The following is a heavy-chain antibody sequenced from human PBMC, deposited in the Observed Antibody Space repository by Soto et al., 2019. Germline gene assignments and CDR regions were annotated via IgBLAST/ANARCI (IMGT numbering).Heavy chain of an antibody. CDR1: GFSLSTNGMG. D-gene: IGHD5-12*01. Sequence: QITVKESGLTLVKPTQTLTLTCTFSGFSLSTNGMGVGWIRQSPGKALEWLALIYWDDDKRYSPSLRSRLTIAQGTSKNQVDLTMTNMDPVDTATYYCPRLTRGVYDSDRLWEKFDYWGEGTLVTVSS. CDR2: IYWDDDK. V-gene: IGHV2-5*02. J-gene: IGHJ4*02. CDR3: PRLTRGVYDSDRLWEKFDY.